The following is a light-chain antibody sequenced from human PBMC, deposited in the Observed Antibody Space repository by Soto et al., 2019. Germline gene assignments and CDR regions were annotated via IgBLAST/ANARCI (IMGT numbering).Light chain of an antibody. CDR2: KAS. J-gene: IGKJ1*01. CDR1: QSISSW. V-gene: IGKV1-5*03. CDR3: QQYNSYWRT. Sequence: DIPMTQSPSTLSASVGDRVTITCRASQSISSWLAWYQQKAGKAPKLLIYKASSLESGVPSRFSGSGSGTEFTLTISSLQPDDFATYYCQQYNSYWRTFGQGTKVEIK.